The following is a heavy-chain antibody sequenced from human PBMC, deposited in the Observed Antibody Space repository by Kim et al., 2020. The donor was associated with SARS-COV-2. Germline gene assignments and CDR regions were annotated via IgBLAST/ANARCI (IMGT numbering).Heavy chain of an antibody. J-gene: IGHJ5*02. CDR3: VRGIPSA. Sequence: QDGSAKDYGDPVKGRFSISRDNAKNSLFLQMNRLRAEDTAVYYCVRGIPSAWGQGTLVTVSS. V-gene: IGHV3-7*04. CDR2: QDGSAK. D-gene: IGHD2-21*01.